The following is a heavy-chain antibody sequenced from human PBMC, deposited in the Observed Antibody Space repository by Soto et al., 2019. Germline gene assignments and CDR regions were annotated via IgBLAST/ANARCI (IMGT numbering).Heavy chain of an antibody. CDR3: THQRWGAFEI. D-gene: IGHD2-2*01. CDR2: INAGNGNT. V-gene: IGHV1-3*01. CDR1: GYTFTSYA. Sequence: ASVKVSCKASGYTFTSYAMHWVRQAPGQRLEWMGWINAGNGNTKYSQKFQGRVTITRDTSASTAYMELSSLKTEDTAVYYCTHQRWGAFEIWGQGTMVTVSS. J-gene: IGHJ3*02.